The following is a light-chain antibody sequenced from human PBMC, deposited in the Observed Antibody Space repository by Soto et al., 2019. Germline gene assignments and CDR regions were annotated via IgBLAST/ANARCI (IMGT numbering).Light chain of an antibody. V-gene: IGKV3-20*01. J-gene: IGKJ1*01. CDR3: QQYSSSRT. CDR2: GGS. Sequence: ETMLTQSPASLSLSPGERATLSCRASQSVDRYLAWYQQKPGQAPRLLIYGGSSRATGIPVRFSGSGSETDFTLTITRLEPEDFAVYYCQQYSSSRTFGQGTKVDIK. CDR1: QSVDRY.